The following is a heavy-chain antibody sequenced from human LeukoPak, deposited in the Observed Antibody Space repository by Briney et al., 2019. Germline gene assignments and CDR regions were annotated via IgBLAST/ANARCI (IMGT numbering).Heavy chain of an antibody. D-gene: IGHD2-8*02. CDR2: TYYRSKWYN. Sequence: SQTLSLTCAISGDSVSSKSAAWNWIRQSPSGGLEWLGRTYYRSKWYNEYAVSLKGRITINPDTFKNQFSLQLNSVAPEDTAVYYCARTTGHFDYWGQGTLVTVSS. CDR1: GDSVSSKSAA. V-gene: IGHV6-1*01. J-gene: IGHJ4*02. CDR3: ARTTGHFDY.